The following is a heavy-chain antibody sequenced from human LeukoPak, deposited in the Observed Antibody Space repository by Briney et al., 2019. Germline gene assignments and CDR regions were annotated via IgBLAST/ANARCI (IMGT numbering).Heavy chain of an antibody. J-gene: IGHJ4*02. CDR1: GDSVSTNNAA. D-gene: IGHD6-19*01. V-gene: IGHV6-1*01. CDR3: ARDPGAGDFDY. CDR2: AYYSAKSYY. Sequence: SQTLSLTCAISGDSVSTNNAAWHWLRQSPTRGLEWLGRAYYSAKSYYDYAVSEKSRLPINPDTSKNHFSLQLNSVTPEDTAVYYCARDPGAGDFDYWARGTLVPVSS.